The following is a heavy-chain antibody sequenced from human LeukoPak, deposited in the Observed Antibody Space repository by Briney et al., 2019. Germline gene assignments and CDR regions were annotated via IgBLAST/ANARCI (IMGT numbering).Heavy chain of an antibody. V-gene: IGHV4-39*07. CDR1: GGSISSRSYY. CDR3: AHSYDFWSGYYYYYMDV. D-gene: IGHD3-3*01. Sequence: PSETLSLTCTVSGGSISSRSYYWGWIRQPPGKGLEWIGSIYYSGSTYYNPSLKSRVTISVDTSKNQVSLKLSSVTAADTAVYYCAHSYDFWSGYYYYYMDVWGKGTTVTVSS. J-gene: IGHJ6*03. CDR2: IYYSGST.